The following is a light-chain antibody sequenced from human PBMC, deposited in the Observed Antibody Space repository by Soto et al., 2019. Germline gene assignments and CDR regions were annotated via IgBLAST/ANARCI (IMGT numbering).Light chain of an antibody. CDR3: QQYNNWPPWT. CDR1: QSVSSN. Sequence: EIVMTQSPATLSVSPGERATLSCRASQSVSSNLAWYQQKPGQAPRLLIYGASTRATGIPARFSGSGSGTEVTHTISSLQSEDFAVYYCQQYNNWPPWTFGPGTKVEIK. J-gene: IGKJ1*01. V-gene: IGKV3-15*01. CDR2: GAS.